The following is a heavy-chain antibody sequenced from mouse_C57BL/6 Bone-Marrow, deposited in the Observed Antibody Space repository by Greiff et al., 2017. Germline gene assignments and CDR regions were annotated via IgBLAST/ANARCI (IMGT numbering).Heavy chain of an antibody. CDR3: AQIADSSPYYYAMDY. Sequence: QVTLKVSGPGILQPSPTLSLSCSFSGFSLSTFGMGVGWIRQPSGKGLVWLVNIWWDADKYYNPALKSWLTTSKDTSKNHIFSKIANVETADTATDSCAQIADSSPYYYAMDYWGQGTSVTVSS. CDR2: IWWDADK. J-gene: IGHJ4*01. CDR1: GFSLSTFGMG. V-gene: IGHV8-8*01. D-gene: IGHD1-1*01.